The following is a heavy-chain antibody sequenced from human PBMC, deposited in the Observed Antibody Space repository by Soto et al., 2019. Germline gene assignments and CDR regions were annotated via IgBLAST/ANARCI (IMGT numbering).Heavy chain of an antibody. V-gene: IGHV3-23*01. D-gene: IGHD2-2*01. CDR3: AKVPDIVVVPAHALDY. J-gene: IGHJ4*02. CDR2: ISGSGGST. CDR1: GFTFSSYA. Sequence: GGSLRLSCAASGFTFSSYAMSWVRQAPGKGLEWVSAISGSGGSTYYADSVKGRFTISRDNSKNTLYLQMNSLRAEDTAVYYCAKVPDIVVVPAHALDYWGQGTLVTVSS.